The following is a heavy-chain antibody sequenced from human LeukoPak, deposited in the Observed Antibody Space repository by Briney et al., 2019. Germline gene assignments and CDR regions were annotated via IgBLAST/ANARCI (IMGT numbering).Heavy chain of an antibody. J-gene: IGHJ4*02. Sequence: PSGTLSLTCGVSGGSTTSTNYWTWVRQPPGKGLGWIGEVNLQGSTNNNPSLMGRVAISVDMSENHISLQLTSVTAADTAVYYCAREGGPYRPLDYSGQGTLVTVSS. V-gene: IGHV4-4*02. CDR3: AREGGPYRPLDY. CDR1: GGSTTSTNY. CDR2: VNLQGST.